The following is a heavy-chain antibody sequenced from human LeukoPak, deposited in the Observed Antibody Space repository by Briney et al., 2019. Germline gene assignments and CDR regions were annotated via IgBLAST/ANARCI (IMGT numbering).Heavy chain of an antibody. CDR2: INPHSGGT. Sequence: ASVNVSCKASGYTFTGYYMHWVCQAPVQRLEWMGWINPHSGGTNYAQKFQGRVTMTRDTCISTAYMELSRLRSDDTAVYYCARDRAHNYGDYLQQIDHWGQGTLVTVSS. CDR3: ARDRAHNYGDYLQQIDH. V-gene: IGHV1-2*02. CDR1: GYTFTGYY. J-gene: IGHJ4*02. D-gene: IGHD4-17*01.